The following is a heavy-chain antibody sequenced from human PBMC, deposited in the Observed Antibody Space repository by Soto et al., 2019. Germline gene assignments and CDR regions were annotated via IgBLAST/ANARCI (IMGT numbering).Heavy chain of an antibody. D-gene: IGHD2-8*01. CDR3: ARPPFPGCINAVCYPFDY. V-gene: IGHV1-46*01. Sequence: ASVKVSCKASGYTFTDYYIHWVRQAPGQGLEWMGMINPSGGSTDYAQKFRGRVTMTRDTSTGTVYMELSSLRSEDTAVYYCARPPFPGCINAVCYPFDYWGHGTLVTVSS. J-gene: IGHJ4*01. CDR2: INPSGGST. CDR1: GYTFTDYY.